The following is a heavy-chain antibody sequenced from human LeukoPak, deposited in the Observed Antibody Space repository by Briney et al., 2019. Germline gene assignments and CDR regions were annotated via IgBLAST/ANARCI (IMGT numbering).Heavy chain of an antibody. CDR1: GGAISSGDYY. Sequence: TLSLTCTVSGGAISSGDYYWSWIRQPPGKGREWRGFIFYSASTYYNPSLKSRVTISVDTSKNQFSLKPSSVTAADTAVYYCARDLGAPYYYYYMDVWGKGTTVTVSS. CDR3: ARDLGAPYYYYYMDV. J-gene: IGHJ6*03. V-gene: IGHV4-30-4*08. CDR2: IFYSAST.